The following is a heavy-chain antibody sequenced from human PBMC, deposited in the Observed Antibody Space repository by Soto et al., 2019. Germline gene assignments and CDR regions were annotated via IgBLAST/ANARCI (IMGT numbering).Heavy chain of an antibody. CDR3: ARYTPRGNYYDSSGYYYFDY. Sequence: SVKVSCKASGGTFSSYAISWVRQAPGQGLEWMGGITPIFGTANYAQKFQGRVTITADKSTSTAYMELSSLRSEDTAVYYCARYTPRGNYYDSSGYYYFDYWGQGTMVTVYS. V-gene: IGHV1-69*06. J-gene: IGHJ4*02. CDR1: GGTFSSYA. CDR2: ITPIFGTA. D-gene: IGHD3-22*01.